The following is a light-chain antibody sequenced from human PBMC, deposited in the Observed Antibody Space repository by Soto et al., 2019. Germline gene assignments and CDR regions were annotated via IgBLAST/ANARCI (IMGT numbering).Light chain of an antibody. Sequence: DVQMTQSPSTLSASVGDRVTIVCRASQGISRWLAWYQQKPGKAPKILIFDVSSLQSGVPSRFSGSGSGTEFTLTISGLQPDDFGTYYCQQYNAYPITFGQGTRLEIK. CDR2: DVS. CDR3: QQYNAYPIT. J-gene: IGKJ5*01. V-gene: IGKV1-5*02. CDR1: QGISRW.